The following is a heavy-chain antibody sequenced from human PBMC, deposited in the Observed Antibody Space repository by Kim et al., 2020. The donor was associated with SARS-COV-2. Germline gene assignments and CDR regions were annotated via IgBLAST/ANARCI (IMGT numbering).Heavy chain of an antibody. CDR2: INHSGST. CDR1: GGSFSGYY. J-gene: IGHJ6*02. CDR3: ARGPLRPRMTGYHSYYYYGMDV. Sequence: SETLSLTCAVYGGSFSGYYWSWIRQPPGKGLEWIGEINHSGSTNYNPSLKSRVTISVDTSKNQFSLKLSSVTAADTAVYYCARGPLRPRMTGYHSYYYYGMDVWGHGTTVTVSS. V-gene: IGHV4-34*01. D-gene: IGHD3-9*01.